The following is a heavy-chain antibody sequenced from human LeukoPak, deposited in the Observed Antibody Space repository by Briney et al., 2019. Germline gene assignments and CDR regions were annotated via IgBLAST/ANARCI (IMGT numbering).Heavy chain of an antibody. CDR1: GYTLTGYY. Sequence: ASVKVSCKASGYTLTGYYMHWVRQAPGQGLEWMGWINPNSGGTNYAQKFQGRGTLTRDTSISTAYMELSRLRSDDTAVYYCAREVRSGNAFDIWGQGTMVTVSS. CDR3: AREVRSGNAFDI. CDR2: INPNSGGT. J-gene: IGHJ3*02. V-gene: IGHV1-2*02. D-gene: IGHD1-26*01.